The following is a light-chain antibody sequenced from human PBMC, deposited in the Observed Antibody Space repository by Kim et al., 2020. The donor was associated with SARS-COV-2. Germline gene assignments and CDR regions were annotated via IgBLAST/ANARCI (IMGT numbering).Light chain of an antibody. V-gene: IGLV2-14*01. J-gene: IGLJ1*01. CDR2: DVT. Sequence: QSALTQPASVSGSPGQSITISCTGTSSDVGDYNYVSWYQQHPGRAPKFLIYDVTERPSGVSIRFSGSKSGNTASLTISGLQAEDEADYYCASYTSSSTLLVFGTGTKVTVL. CDR1: SSDVGDYNY. CDR3: ASYTSSSTLLV.